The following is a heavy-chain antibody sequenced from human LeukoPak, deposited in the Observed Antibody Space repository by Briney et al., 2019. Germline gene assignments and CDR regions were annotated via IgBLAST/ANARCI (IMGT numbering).Heavy chain of an antibody. CDR2: IYYSGST. J-gene: IGHJ5*02. D-gene: IGHD3-22*01. V-gene: IGHV4-31*03. Sequence: PSETLSLTCTVSGGSISSGGYYWSWIRQHPGKGLEWIGYIYYSGSTYYNPSLKSRLTISVDTSKNQFSLKLSSVTAADTAVYYCARGDHYDSSGKSWFDPWGQGTLVTVSS. CDR1: GGSISSGGYY. CDR3: ARGDHYDSSGKSWFDP.